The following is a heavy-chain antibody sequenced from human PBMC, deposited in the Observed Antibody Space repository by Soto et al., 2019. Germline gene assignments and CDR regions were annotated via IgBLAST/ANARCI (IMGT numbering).Heavy chain of an antibody. CDR2: IWYDGSNK. Sequence: GGSLRLSCVGSGFTFSNYWIHWVRQAPGKGLEWVAVIWYDGSNKYYADSEKGRFTISRDNSKNTLYLQMNSLRAEDTAVYYCARDLTIFGNYGMDVWGQGTTVTVSS. J-gene: IGHJ6*02. CDR1: GFTFSNYW. CDR3: ARDLTIFGNYGMDV. V-gene: IGHV3-33*08. D-gene: IGHD3-3*01.